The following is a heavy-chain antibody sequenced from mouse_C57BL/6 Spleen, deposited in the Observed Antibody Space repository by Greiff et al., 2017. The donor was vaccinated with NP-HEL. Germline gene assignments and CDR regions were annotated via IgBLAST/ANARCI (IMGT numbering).Heavy chain of an antibody. CDR3: ARWDGNSYYFDY. D-gene: IGHD2-1*01. V-gene: IGHV1-42*01. CDR1: GYSFTGYY. J-gene: IGHJ2*01. CDR2: INPSTGGT. Sequence: EVQLQQSGPELVKPGASVKISCKASGYSFTGYYMNWVKQSPEKSLEWIGEINPSTGGTTYNQKFKAKATLTVDKSSSTAYLQLKSLTSEDSAVYYCARWDGNSYYFDYWGQGTTLTVSS.